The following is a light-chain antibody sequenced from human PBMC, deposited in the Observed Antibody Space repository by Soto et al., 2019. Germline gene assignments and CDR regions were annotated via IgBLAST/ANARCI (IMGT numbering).Light chain of an antibody. CDR1: QSVSHSY. CDR2: GAS. J-gene: IGKJ1*01. CDR3: QQYGSSLWT. Sequence: EIVLTQSPGTLSLSPGERATLSCRASQSVSHSYLAWYQQKPGQAPRLLIYGASSRSTGIPDRFSGSGSGTDFTLTNSSLEREECAVYYCQQYGSSLWTFGQGTKGEIK. V-gene: IGKV3-20*01.